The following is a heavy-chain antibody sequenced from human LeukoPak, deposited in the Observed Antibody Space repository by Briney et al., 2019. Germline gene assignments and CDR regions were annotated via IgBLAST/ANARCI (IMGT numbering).Heavy chain of an antibody. J-gene: IGHJ4*02. CDR2: IFPDGRT. Sequence: PGGSLRLSCAASGLTVTDNYFSWVRQAPGKRLKWVSVIFPDGRTYHADSVKGRFTISRDRPKNTLLLQMNSLRADDTALYHCARTNTVYGDFDYWGQGILVTVSS. CDR3: ARTNTVYGDFDY. CDR1: GLTVTDNY. V-gene: IGHV3-53*01. D-gene: IGHD2/OR15-2a*01.